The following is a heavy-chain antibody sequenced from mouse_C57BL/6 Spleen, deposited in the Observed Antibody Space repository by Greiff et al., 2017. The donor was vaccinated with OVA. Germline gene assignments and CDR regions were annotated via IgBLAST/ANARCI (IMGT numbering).Heavy chain of an antibody. J-gene: IGHJ3*01. CDR2: LDPSASYT. CDR1: GYTFTSYW. V-gene: IGHV1-50*01. D-gene: IGHD1-1*01. CDR3: TRDLLEDYGSEGAWFAY. Sequence: QVQLQQPGAELVKPGASVKLSCTASGYTFTSYWMQWVNQRPGQGLEWIGELDPSASYTNYNQKFKGKATLTVDTSSSKAYMQLSSLTSEDSAIYDCTRDLLEDYGSEGAWFAYWGQGTLVTVSA.